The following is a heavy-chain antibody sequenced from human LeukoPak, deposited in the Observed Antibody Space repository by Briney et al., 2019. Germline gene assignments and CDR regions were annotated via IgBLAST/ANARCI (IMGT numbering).Heavy chain of an antibody. CDR2: ISSSDDGT. Sequence: GGSLRLSCAASGFTFSTYWMGWVRQAPGKGLEWVSAISSSDDGTYHAGSVRGRFTISRDSSKNTLYLQMNNLRTEDAAIYYCAKAPVTSCRGAFCYPLDSWGQGTLVTVSS. CDR1: GFTFSTYW. V-gene: IGHV3-23*01. CDR3: AKAPVTSCRGAFCYPLDS. D-gene: IGHD2-15*01. J-gene: IGHJ4*02.